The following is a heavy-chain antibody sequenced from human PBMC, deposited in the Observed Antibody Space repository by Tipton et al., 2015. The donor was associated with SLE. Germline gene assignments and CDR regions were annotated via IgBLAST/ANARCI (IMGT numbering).Heavy chain of an antibody. CDR3: AREFLNPVTTVHYYFDL. Sequence: TLSLTCTVSGVSISSDSYYCGWIRQPAGKGLGWSGRIYTNENTKYNPSLKSRVTMSVDTSKNHFSLKLISVTAADPAVYYCAREFLNPVTTVHYYFDLWGRGTLVTVSS. J-gene: IGHJ2*01. CDR2: IYTNENT. CDR1: GVSISSDSYY. V-gene: IGHV4-61*02. D-gene: IGHD4-11*01.